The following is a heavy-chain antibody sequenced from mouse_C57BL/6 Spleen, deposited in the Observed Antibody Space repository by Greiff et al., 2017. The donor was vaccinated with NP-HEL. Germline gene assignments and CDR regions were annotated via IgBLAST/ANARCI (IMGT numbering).Heavy chain of an antibody. J-gene: IGHJ1*03. CDR1: GFTFSSYA. CDR2: ISSGGDYI. V-gene: IGHV5-9-1*02. Sequence: EVKLMESGEGLVKPGGSLKLSCAASGFTFSSYAMSWVRQTPEKRLEWVAYISSGGDYIYYADTVKGRFTISRDNARNTLYLQMSSLKSEDTAMYYCTRGGLDWDWWYFDVWGTGTTVTVSS. D-gene: IGHD4-1*01. CDR3: TRGGLDWDWWYFDV.